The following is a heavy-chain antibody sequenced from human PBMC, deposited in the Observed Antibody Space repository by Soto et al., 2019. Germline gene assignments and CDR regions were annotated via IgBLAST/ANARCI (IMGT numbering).Heavy chain of an antibody. J-gene: IGHJ3*02. Sequence: QVQLQESGPGLVKPSQTLSLTCTVSGGSISSGGYYWSWIRQHPGTGLEWIGYIYYSGSTYYNPSLKSRVTISVDTSKNQFSLKVSSVTAADTAVYYCARRTGSSSSDDAFDIWCQGTMVTVSS. CDR2: IYYSGST. D-gene: IGHD6-6*01. CDR1: GGSISSGGYY. V-gene: IGHV4-31*03. CDR3: ARRTGSSSSDDAFDI.